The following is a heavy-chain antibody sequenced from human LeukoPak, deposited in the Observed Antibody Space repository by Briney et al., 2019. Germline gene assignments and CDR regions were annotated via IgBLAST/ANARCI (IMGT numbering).Heavy chain of an antibody. CDR3: AKAVAGYFDY. J-gene: IGHJ4*02. V-gene: IGHV1-69*13. CDR2: IIPIFGTA. Sequence: ASVNVSCKASGGTFSSYAISWVRQAPGQGLEWMGGIIPIFGTANYAQKFQGRVTITADESTSTAYMELSSLRSEDTAVYYCAKAVAGYFDYWGQGTLVTVSS. D-gene: IGHD6-19*01. CDR1: GGTFSSYA.